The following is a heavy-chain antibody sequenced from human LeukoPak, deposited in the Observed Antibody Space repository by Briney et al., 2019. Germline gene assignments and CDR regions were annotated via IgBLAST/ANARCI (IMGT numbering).Heavy chain of an antibody. J-gene: IGHJ4*02. D-gene: IGHD5-24*01. V-gene: IGHV3-9*01. CDR3: AKARAPRWLQYNRLDY. CDR2: ISWNSGSK. CDR1: GFTFDDYA. Sequence: PGRSLRLSCAASGFTFDDYAMHWVRQAPRKGLEWVSGISWNSGSKGYADSVKGRFTISRDNAKNSLYLQMNSLRAEDTALYYCAKARAPRWLQYNRLDYWGQGTLVTVSS.